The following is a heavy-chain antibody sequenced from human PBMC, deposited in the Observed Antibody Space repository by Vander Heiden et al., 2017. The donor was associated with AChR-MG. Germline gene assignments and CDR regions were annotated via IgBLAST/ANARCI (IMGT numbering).Heavy chain of an antibody. J-gene: IGHJ4*02. CDR1: GFIFEDYT. Sequence: EVQLVESGGAVVQPGGSLRISCAASGFIFEDYTMHWVRLSPEMGLEWVSLISWDGGRIYYAESVKGRFTISRDNSKNSLYLQMNSLRTEDTAFYYCAKDYSDSWFFDHWGQGTLVTVSS. V-gene: IGHV3-43*01. D-gene: IGHD6-13*01. CDR3: AKDYSDSWFFDH. CDR2: ISWDGGRI.